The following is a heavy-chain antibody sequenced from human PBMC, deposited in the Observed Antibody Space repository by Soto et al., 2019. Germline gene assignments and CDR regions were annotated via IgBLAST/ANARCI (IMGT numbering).Heavy chain of an antibody. D-gene: IGHD5-18*01. J-gene: IGHJ6*02. CDR1: GGSIISYY. V-gene: IGHV4-59*01. CDR2: IYYSGST. CDR3: ARESWGYSYGYSAYYYYYGMDV. Sequence: SETLSLTCTVSGGSIISYYWSWIRQPPGKGLEWIGYIYYSGSTNYNPSLKSRVTISVDTSKNQFSLKLSSVTAADTAVYYCARESWGYSYGYSAYYYYYGMDVWGQGTTVTVSS.